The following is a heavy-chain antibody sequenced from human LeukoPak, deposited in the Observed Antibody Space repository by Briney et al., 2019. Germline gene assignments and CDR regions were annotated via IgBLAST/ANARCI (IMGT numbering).Heavy chain of an antibody. J-gene: IGHJ4*02. CDR1: GFTFSSYS. Sequence: GGSLRLSCAASGFTFSSYSMNSVREAPGKGLEWVSSISISSSYIYYADSVKGRFTISRDNAKNSLYLQMNSLRAEDTAVYYCARGGKYGSTLVAYWGQGTLVTVSS. V-gene: IGHV3-21*01. CDR2: ISISSSYI. D-gene: IGHD3-10*01. CDR3: ARGGKYGSTLVAY.